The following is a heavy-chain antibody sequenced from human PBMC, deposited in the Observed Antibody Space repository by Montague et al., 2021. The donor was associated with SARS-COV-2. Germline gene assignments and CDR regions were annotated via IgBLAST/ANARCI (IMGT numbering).Heavy chain of an antibody. J-gene: IGHJ3*01. V-gene: IGHV4-34*01. D-gene: IGHD3-3*01. CDR1: SGSFSDCY. CDR2: MNHTGSA. Sequence: SETLSLTCAVYSGSFSDCYWIWIRQSPGKGLEWNGEMNHTGSATYNPTLKGRVTLSRDTSKNQFSLKLKSVTPADTAAYYCARGQVTSSGVLIFIPAAGPLDGWGQGTSVTVSS. CDR3: ARGQVTSSGVLIFIPAAGPLDG.